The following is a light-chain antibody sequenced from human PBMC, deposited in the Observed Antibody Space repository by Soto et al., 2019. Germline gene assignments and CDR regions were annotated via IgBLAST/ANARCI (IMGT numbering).Light chain of an antibody. Sequence: EIVMTQSPATLSVSPGETATLSCRASHIVSSNLAWYQQKPGQAPRPLIFGASTRATGIPARFSGSGSGTEFTLTISSLQSEDFAVYYCQQYNNWPRTFGQGTKVEIK. J-gene: IGKJ1*01. CDR1: HIVSSN. CDR2: GAS. V-gene: IGKV3-15*01. CDR3: QQYNNWPRT.